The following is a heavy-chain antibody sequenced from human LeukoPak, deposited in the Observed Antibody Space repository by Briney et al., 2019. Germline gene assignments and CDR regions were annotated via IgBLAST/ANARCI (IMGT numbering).Heavy chain of an antibody. CDR3: ARDMAGY. J-gene: IGHJ4*02. Sequence: ASVKVSCKASGYTFTSYTLHWVRQATGQGLEWMGWMNPNSGNTGYAQKFQGRVTMTRNASISTAYMELSSLRSEDTAVYYCARDMAGYWGQGTLVTVSS. V-gene: IGHV1-8*02. D-gene: IGHD3-10*01. CDR2: MNPNSGNT. CDR1: GYTFTSYT.